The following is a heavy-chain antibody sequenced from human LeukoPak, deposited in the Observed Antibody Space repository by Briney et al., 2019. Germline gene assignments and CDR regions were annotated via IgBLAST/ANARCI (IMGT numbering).Heavy chain of an antibody. CDR1: GDTFTSYY. Sequence: ASVKVSSKASGDTFTSYYMHWVRQAPGQGLEWMGIINPSGGSTAYAQKFQGRVTITRDMSTSTVYMDLSSLRSEDTAGYYCARDSPAAGEENFDYWGQGTLVTVSS. J-gene: IGHJ4*02. CDR3: ARDSPAAGEENFDY. V-gene: IGHV1-46*01. CDR2: INPSGGST. D-gene: IGHD6-13*01.